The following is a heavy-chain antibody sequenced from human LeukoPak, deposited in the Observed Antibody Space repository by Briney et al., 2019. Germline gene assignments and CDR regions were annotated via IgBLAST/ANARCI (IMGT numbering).Heavy chain of an antibody. J-gene: IGHJ5*02. D-gene: IGHD5-24*01. CDR1: GGSISSSSYY. Sequence: SETLSLTCTVSGGSISSSSYYWGWIRQPPGKGLEWIGSIYYSGSTYYNPSLKSRVTISVDTSKNQFSLKLSSVTAADTAVYYCARLGDPRAWFDPRGQGTLVTVSS. CDR3: ARLGDPRAWFDP. CDR2: IYYSGST. V-gene: IGHV4-39*07.